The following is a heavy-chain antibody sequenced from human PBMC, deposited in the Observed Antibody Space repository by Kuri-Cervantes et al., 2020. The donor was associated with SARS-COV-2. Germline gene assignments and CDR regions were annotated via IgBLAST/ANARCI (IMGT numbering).Heavy chain of an antibody. J-gene: IGHJ4*02. CDR1: GFTVSSNY. D-gene: IGHD1-1*01. V-gene: IGHV3-66*02. Sequence: GESLKISCAASGFTVSSNYMSWVRQAPGKGLEWVSVIYSGGSTYYAESVKGRSTISRDNSKNTQYHQMISLRAEDTAVYYCARDLGTIQGRDYWGQGTLVAVSS. CDR3: ARDLGTIQGRDY. CDR2: IYSGGST.